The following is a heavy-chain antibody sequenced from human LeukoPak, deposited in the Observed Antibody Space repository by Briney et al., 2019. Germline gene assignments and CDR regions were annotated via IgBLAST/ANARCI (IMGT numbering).Heavy chain of an antibody. V-gene: IGHV4-59*01. CDR3: ARWNYDIWTGHRYFDY. CDR2: FDNSGGS. CDR1: GDSIRGFY. D-gene: IGHD3/OR15-3a*01. Sequence: SQTLSLTCNVSGDSIRGFYWAWIRQPPGKGLEWIGYFDNSGGSNYNPALESRVIISVDTSKNQFSLKLRSLTAADTAVYYCARWNYDIWTGHRYFDYWGQGTLVIVSS. J-gene: IGHJ4*02.